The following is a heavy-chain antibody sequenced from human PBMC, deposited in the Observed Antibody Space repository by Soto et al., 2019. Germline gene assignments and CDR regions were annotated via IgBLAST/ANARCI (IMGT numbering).Heavy chain of an antibody. J-gene: IGHJ4*02. Sequence: PSETLSLTCTASGASMTKNNHYWAWIRQPPGKGLEWIATTFYSGNTYYNPSLKSRVTVSVDTSNNQFSLKLSSVTAADSAVYYCARTAGYSSGWYGLSGRGPIDYWGQGTLVTVSS. V-gene: IGHV4-39*01. CDR1: GASMTKNNHY. D-gene: IGHD6-19*01. CDR2: TFYSGNT. CDR3: ARTAGYSSGWYGLSGRGPIDY.